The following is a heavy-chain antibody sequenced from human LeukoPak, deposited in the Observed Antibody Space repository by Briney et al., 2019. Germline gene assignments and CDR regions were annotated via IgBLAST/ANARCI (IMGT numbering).Heavy chain of an antibody. V-gene: IGHV3-23*01. D-gene: IGHD6-19*01. Sequence: GGSLRLSCAASGFTFSSYAMSWVRQAPGKGLEWVSGVSGSGGSTYYADSVKGRFTISRDNSKNTQYLQMNSLRAEDTAVYYCAKDWESEGSGWLTRSWFDPWGQGTLVTVSS. CDR3: AKDWESEGSGWLTRSWFDP. J-gene: IGHJ5*02. CDR2: VSGSGGST. CDR1: GFTFSSYA.